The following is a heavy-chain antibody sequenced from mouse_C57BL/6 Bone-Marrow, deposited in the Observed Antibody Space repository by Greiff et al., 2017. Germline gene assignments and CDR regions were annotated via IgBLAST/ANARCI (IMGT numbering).Heavy chain of an antibody. D-gene: IGHD2-3*01. V-gene: IGHV1-82*01. CDR2: IYPGDGDT. CDR1: GYAFSSSW. Sequence: VQLKESGPELVKPGASVKISCKASGYAFSSSWMNWVKQRPGKGLEWIGRIYPGDGDTNYNGKFKGKATLTADKSSSTAYMQLSSLTSADSAVSFCAPYDGYFYFDYWGQGTTLTVSS. J-gene: IGHJ2*01. CDR3: APYDGYFYFDY.